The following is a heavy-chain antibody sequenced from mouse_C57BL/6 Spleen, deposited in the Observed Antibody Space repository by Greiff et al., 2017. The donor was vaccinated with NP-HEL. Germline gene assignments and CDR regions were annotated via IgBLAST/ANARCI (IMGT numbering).Heavy chain of an antibody. CDR2: IDPSDSYT. J-gene: IGHJ4*01. D-gene: IGHD1-1*01. CDR3: ARRGVITTVVAPYAMDY. CDR1: SYTFTSYW. V-gene: IGHV1-69*01. Sequence: QVQLQQPGAELVMPGASVKLSCKASSYTFTSYWMHWVKQRPGQGLEWIGEIDPSDSYTNYNQKFKGKFTLTVDKSSSTAYMQLSSLTSEDSAVYYCARRGVITTVVAPYAMDYWGKGTSVTVSS.